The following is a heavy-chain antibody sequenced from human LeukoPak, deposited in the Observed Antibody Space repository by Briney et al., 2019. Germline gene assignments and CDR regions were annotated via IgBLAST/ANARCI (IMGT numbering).Heavy chain of an antibody. Sequence: SETLSLTCTVSGGSISNSYWSWVRQPPGKGLEWIGYTSYSGSTNYNPSLKSRVTMSVDTSKDQFCLRLISVTAADTAVYHCARTVSGDYYGMDVWGQGTTVTVSS. CDR3: ARTVSGDYYGMDV. V-gene: IGHV4-59*08. D-gene: IGHD1-26*01. CDR1: GGSISNSY. CDR2: TSYSGST. J-gene: IGHJ6*02.